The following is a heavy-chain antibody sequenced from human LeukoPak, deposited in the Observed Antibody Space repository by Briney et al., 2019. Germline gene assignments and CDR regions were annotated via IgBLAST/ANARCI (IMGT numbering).Heavy chain of an antibody. V-gene: IGHV4-39*01. CDR2: IYYSGST. CDR1: GGSISSSSYY. Sequence: SETLSLTCTVSGGSISSSSYYWGWIRQPPGKGLEWIGSIYYSGSTYYNPSLKSRVTISVDTSKNQFSLKLSSVTAADTAVYYCARHSRSNWFDPWGQGNLVTVSS. J-gene: IGHJ5*02. CDR3: ARHSRSNWFDP.